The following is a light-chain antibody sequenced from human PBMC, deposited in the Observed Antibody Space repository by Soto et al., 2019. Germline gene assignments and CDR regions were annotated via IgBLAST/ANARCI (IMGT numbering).Light chain of an antibody. V-gene: IGKV1-39*01. CDR1: QSISSY. Sequence: DIQITQSPSSLSASVGDRLTITCRASQSISSYLNWYQQKPGKAPKLLIYTASSLQSGVPSRFSGSGSGTDFTLTISSLQPEDFATYFCQQSYSTPYTFGQGTKLEIK. J-gene: IGKJ2*01. CDR2: TAS. CDR3: QQSYSTPYT.